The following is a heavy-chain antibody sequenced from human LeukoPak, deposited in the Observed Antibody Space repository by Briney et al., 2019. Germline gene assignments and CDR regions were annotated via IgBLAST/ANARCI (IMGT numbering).Heavy chain of an antibody. D-gene: IGHD3-9*01. CDR1: GGSISSGSYY. CDR3: ARHDQQDLTGQGSIDY. Sequence: PSETLSLTCTVSGGSISSGSYYWSWIRQPAGKGLEWIGRIYTSGSTNYNPSLKSRVTISVDTSKNQFSLKLSSVTAADTAVYYCARHDQQDLTGQGSIDYWGQGTLVTVSS. V-gene: IGHV4-61*02. CDR2: IYTSGST. J-gene: IGHJ4*02.